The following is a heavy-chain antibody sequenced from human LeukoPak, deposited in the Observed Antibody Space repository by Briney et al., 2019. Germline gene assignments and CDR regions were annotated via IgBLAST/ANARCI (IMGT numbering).Heavy chain of an antibody. D-gene: IGHD2-2*01. CDR3: ARHSTESATNDAFDI. CDR1: GGSISSYY. Sequence: SETLSLTCTVSGGSISSYYWSWIRQPPGKGLEWIAYISDIGSINYNPSLKSRVTISLDTSKNQFSLKLSSVTAADTAVYYCARHSTESATNDAFDIWGQGTVVTVSS. J-gene: IGHJ3*02. CDR2: ISDIGSI. V-gene: IGHV4-59*08.